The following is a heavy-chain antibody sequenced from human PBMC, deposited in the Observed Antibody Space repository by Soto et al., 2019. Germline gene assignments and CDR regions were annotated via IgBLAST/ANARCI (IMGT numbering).Heavy chain of an antibody. CDR2: ISSSSSYI. D-gene: IGHD2-2*01. Sequence: GGSLRLSCAASGSTFSSYSMNWVRQAPGKGLELVSSISSSSSYIYYADSVKGRFTISRDNAKNSLYLQMNSLRAEDTAVYYCARDQKGVVPAAMGYYGMDVWGQGTTVTVSS. V-gene: IGHV3-21*01. CDR1: GSTFSSYS. CDR3: ARDQKGVVPAAMGYYGMDV. J-gene: IGHJ6*02.